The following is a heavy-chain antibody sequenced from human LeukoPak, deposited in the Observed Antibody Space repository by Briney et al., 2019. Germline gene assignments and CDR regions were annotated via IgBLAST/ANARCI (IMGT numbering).Heavy chain of an antibody. J-gene: IGHJ5*02. CDR1: GFTFSSYS. CDR3: ARVVGAAALNWFDP. V-gene: IGHV3-21*01. CDR2: ISSSSSYI. D-gene: IGHD6-13*01. Sequence: GESLKISCAASGFTFSSYSMNWVRQAPGKGLEWVSSISSSSSYIYYADSVKGRFTISRDNAKNSLYLQMNSLRAEDTAVSYCARVVGAAALNWFDPWGQGTLVTVSS.